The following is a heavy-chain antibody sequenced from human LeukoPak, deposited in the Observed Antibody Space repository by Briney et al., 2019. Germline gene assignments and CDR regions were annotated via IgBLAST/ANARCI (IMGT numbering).Heavy chain of an antibody. CDR3: AKTSDYYGSGSYYYYFDY. V-gene: IGHV3-23*01. CDR2: ISGSGGST. CDR1: GFTFSSYA. Sequence: GGSLRLSCAASGFTFSSYAMSWVRQAPGKGLEWVSAISGSGGSTYYADSVKGRFTISRDNSKNTLYLQMNSLRAEDTAVYYCAKTSDYYGSGSYYYYFDYWGQGTLVTASS. J-gene: IGHJ4*02. D-gene: IGHD3-10*01.